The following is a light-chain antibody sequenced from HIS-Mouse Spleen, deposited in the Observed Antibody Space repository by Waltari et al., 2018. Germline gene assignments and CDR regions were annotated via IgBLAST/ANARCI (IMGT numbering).Light chain of an antibody. V-gene: IGLV3-21*03. CDR1: NLGSKR. Sequence: SYVLTQPPSVSVAPGKTARITCGGNNLGSKRVQWDQEKQGQAPVLVVYDDSDRPSGIPERFSGSNSGNTATLTISRVEAGDEADYYCQVWDSSSDHVVFGGGTKLTVL. CDR3: QVWDSSSDHVV. J-gene: IGLJ2*01. CDR2: DDS.